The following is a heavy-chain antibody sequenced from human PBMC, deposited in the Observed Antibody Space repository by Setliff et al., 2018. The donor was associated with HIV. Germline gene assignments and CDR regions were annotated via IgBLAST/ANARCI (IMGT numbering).Heavy chain of an antibody. D-gene: IGHD5-12*01. CDR1: GGSIIKNNYC. CDR3: VNTGYDGDYSYYSMDI. V-gene: IGHV4-39*01. Sequence: PSETLSLTCSVSGGSIIKNNYCWSWIRPPPAKGREGSGTMYQTGKTKYNPPLRVRVTISVDTTQNQLSLNLRSVTAAAAAVYVCVNTGYDGDYSYYSMDIWGKGTTVTVSS. J-gene: IGHJ6*03. CDR2: MYQTGKT.